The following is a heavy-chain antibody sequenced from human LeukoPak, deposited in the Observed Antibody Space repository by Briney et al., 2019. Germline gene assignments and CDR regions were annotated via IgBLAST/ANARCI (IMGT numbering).Heavy chain of an antibody. CDR3: ARRGGSGRAFDY. CDR2: IYSSGST. D-gene: IGHD3-10*01. CDR1: GGSISSSSYY. J-gene: IGHJ4*02. V-gene: IGHV4-39*01. Sequence: KPSETLSLTCTVSGGSISSSSYYWGWIRQPPGKGLAWIGSIYSSGSTYYNPSLKSRVTISVDTSKNQFSLNLSSVPASYTALYYCARRGGSGRAFDYWGQGILVTVSS.